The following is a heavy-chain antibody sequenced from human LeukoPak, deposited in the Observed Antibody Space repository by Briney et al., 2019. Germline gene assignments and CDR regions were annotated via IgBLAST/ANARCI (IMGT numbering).Heavy chain of an antibody. D-gene: IGHD3-3*01. CDR2: IIPIFGTA. V-gene: IGHV1-69*01. CDR1: GGTFSSYA. Sequence: GASVKVSCKASGGTFSSYAISWVRQAPGQGLEWMGGIIPIFGTANYAQKFQGRVTITADESTSTAYMELSSLRSEDTAVYYCAGVSRWSGSRDFDYWGQGTLVTVSS. CDR3: AGVSRWSGSRDFDY. J-gene: IGHJ4*02.